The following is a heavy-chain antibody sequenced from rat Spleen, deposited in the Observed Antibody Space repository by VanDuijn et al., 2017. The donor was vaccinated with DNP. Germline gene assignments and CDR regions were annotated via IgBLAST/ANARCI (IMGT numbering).Heavy chain of an antibody. J-gene: IGHJ2*01. CDR1: GFTFSNCY. CDR3: AKTLNYGLLDY. Sequence: EVQLVESGGGLVQPGRSLKLSCEASGFTFSNCYMAWVRQAPTKGLEWVASISNTGDSTYYPDSVRGRFTISRDNAKSTLYLQMDSLRSEDTATYYCAKTLNYGLLDYWGQGVMVTVSS. D-gene: IGHD1-6*01. CDR2: ISNTGDST. V-gene: IGHV5-25*01.